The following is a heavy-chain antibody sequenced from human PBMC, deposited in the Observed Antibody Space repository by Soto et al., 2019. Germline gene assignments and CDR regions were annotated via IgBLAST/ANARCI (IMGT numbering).Heavy chain of an antibody. V-gene: IGHV4-39*01. J-gene: IGHJ4*02. D-gene: IGHD6-13*01. CDR1: GGSISSSSYY. Sequence: SETLSLTCTVSGGSISSSSYYWGWIRQPPGKGLEWIGSIYYSGSTYYNPSLKSRVTISVETSKNQFSLKLSSVTAADTAVYYCARHLRYSSSWYSDYWGQGTLVTVSS. CDR2: IYYSGST. CDR3: ARHLRYSSSWYSDY.